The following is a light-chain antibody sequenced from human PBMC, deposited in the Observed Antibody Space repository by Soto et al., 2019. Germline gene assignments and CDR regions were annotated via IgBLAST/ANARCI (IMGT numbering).Light chain of an antibody. Sequence: DIQMTHSPSTLSASVGDRVTTTCRASQSISNRLAWYQQKPGKAPKLLIYNASSLESGVPSRFSGSGSGTEFSLTISSLQTDDFATYYCQQYNRYPRTFGQGTKVDI. J-gene: IGKJ1*01. CDR2: NAS. CDR1: QSISNR. V-gene: IGKV1-5*01. CDR3: QQYNRYPRT.